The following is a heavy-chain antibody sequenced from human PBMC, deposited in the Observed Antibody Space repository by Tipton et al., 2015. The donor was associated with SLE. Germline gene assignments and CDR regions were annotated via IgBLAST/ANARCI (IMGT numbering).Heavy chain of an antibody. J-gene: IGHJ4*02. CDR2: ISDSGGRT. D-gene: IGHD3-22*01. CDR1: GFTFSKFA. Sequence: SLRLSCASSGFTFSKFAMTWVREAPGRGLEWVSTISDSGGRTDYADSVKGRFTISRGNSKNTLYLQMNSLRAEDTAVYYCAKDVQYYYDSSGREDFDYWGQGTLVTVSS. CDR3: AKDVQYYYDSSGREDFDY. V-gene: IGHV3-23*01.